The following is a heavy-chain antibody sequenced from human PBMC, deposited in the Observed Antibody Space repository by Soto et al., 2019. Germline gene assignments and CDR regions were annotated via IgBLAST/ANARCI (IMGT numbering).Heavy chain of an antibody. CDR2: IIPIFGTA. D-gene: IGHD2-15*01. CDR1: GGTFSSYA. Sequence: SVKVSCKASGGTFSSYAISWVRQAPGQGLEWMGGIIPIFGTANYAQKFQGRVTITADESTSTAYMELSSLRSEDTAVYYCARKCSGGSCHFDYWGQGTLVTVSS. V-gene: IGHV1-69*13. J-gene: IGHJ4*02. CDR3: ARKCSGGSCHFDY.